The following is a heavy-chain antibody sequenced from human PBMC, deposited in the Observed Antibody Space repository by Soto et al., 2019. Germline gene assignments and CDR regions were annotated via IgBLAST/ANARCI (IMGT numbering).Heavy chain of an antibody. CDR1: GGTFSSYA. V-gene: IGHV1-69*01. Sequence: QVQLVQSGAEVKKPGSSVKVSCKASGGTFSSYAISWVRQAPGQGLEWMGGIIPIFVTANYAQQFQGRVTITADESTSTAYMELSSLRYEDTAVYYCARVEFLGVITTTPYHFDYWGQGTLVTVSS. CDR3: ARVEFLGVITTTPYHFDY. J-gene: IGHJ4*02. D-gene: IGHD3-10*01. CDR2: IIPIFVTA.